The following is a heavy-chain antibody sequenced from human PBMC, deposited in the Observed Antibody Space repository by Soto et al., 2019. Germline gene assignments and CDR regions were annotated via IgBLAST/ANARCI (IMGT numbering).Heavy chain of an antibody. Sequence: QVQLVQSGAEVKKPGSSVKVSCKASGGTFSSYTISWVRQAPGQGLEWMGRIIPIPGIANYAQKCQGRVTITADKSTSTAYMEQRSVSSEATAVYYCASDGLDDYGDYGWFDPWGQGTLATVSS. J-gene: IGHJ5*02. CDR3: ASDGLDDYGDYGWFDP. CDR2: IIPIPGIA. V-gene: IGHV1-69*02. CDR1: GGTFSSYT. D-gene: IGHD4-17*01.